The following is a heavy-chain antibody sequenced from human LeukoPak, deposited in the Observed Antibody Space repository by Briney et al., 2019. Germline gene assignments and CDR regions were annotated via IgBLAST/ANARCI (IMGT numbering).Heavy chain of an antibody. D-gene: IGHD5-12*01. J-gene: IGHJ6*02. CDR3: AREMEWLRDYYYYGMDV. Sequence: GASVKVSCKASGYTFTSYYMHWVRQAPGQGLEWMGWINPNSGGTNYAQKFQGRVTMTRDTSISTAYMELSRLRSDDTAVYYCAREMEWLRDYYYYGMDVWGQGTTVTVSS. CDR2: INPNSGGT. CDR1: GYTFTSYY. V-gene: IGHV1-2*02.